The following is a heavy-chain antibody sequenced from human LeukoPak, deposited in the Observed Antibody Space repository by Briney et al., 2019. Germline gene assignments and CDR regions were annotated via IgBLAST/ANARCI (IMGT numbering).Heavy chain of an antibody. CDR1: GYTFTGYY. J-gene: IGHJ4*02. Sequence: ASVKVSCKASGYTFTGYYMHWVRQAPGQGLEWMGWISAYNGNTNYAQKLQGRVTMTTDTSTSTAYMELRSLRSDDTAVYYCARPSYYYDSSGYYYLDYWGQGTLVTVSS. CDR2: ISAYNGNT. V-gene: IGHV1-18*04. CDR3: ARPSYYYDSSGYYYLDY. D-gene: IGHD3-22*01.